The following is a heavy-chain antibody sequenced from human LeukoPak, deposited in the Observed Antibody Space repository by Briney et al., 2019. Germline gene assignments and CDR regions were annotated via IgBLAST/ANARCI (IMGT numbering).Heavy chain of an antibody. CDR1: GFTFSSYW. V-gene: IGHV3-7*01. J-gene: IGHJ6*03. D-gene: IGHD6-13*01. Sequence: PGGSLRLSCAASGFTFSSYWMSWVRQAPGRGVEWVANIKQDGSEKYYVDSVKGRFTISRDNAKNALYLQMNSLRAEDTAVYYCARVSSSYIYYYYYMDVWGKGTTVTVSS. CDR2: IKQDGSEK. CDR3: ARVSSSYIYYYYYMDV.